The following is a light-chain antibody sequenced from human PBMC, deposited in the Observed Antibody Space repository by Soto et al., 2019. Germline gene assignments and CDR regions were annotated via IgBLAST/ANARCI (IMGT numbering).Light chain of an antibody. CDR2: GTS. Sequence: EIVMTQSPATLSLSPGEIATLSFRASQSVNSNLAWYQQKAGQAPRLLIYGTSTRATGIPARFSGSGSGTDFTLTISSLQFEDFAVYYCQQYNNWPRTFGQGTKVDIK. V-gene: IGKV3-15*01. CDR3: QQYNNWPRT. J-gene: IGKJ1*01. CDR1: QSVNSN.